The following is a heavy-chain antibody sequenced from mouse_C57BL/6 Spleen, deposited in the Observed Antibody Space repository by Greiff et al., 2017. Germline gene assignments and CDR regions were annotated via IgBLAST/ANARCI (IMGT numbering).Heavy chain of an antibody. Sequence: QVQLQQSGAELVRPGASVTLSCKASGYTFTDYEMHWVKQTPVHGLEWIGAIDPETGGTAYNQKFKGKAILTADKSSSTAYMELRSLTSEDSAVYYCTRRVPGPYYFDDWGQGTTLTVSS. CDR1: GYTFTDYE. CDR2: IDPETGGT. J-gene: IGHJ2*01. V-gene: IGHV1-15*01. CDR3: TRRVPGPYYFDD.